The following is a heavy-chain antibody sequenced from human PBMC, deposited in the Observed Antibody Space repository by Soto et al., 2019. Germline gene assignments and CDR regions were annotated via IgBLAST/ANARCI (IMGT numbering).Heavy chain of an antibody. D-gene: IGHD3-16*02. CDR2: INPSGGST. J-gene: IGHJ3*02. V-gene: IGHV1-46*01. CDR1: GYTITIYY. Sequence: ASVKVACKASGYTITIYYMHWVRHAPRQGLEWMGIINPSGGSTSYAQKFQGRVTMTRDTSTSTVYMELSSLRSEDTAVYYCARDRRMITFGGVIPTFGAFDIWGQGTMVTVSS. CDR3: ARDRRMITFGGVIPTFGAFDI.